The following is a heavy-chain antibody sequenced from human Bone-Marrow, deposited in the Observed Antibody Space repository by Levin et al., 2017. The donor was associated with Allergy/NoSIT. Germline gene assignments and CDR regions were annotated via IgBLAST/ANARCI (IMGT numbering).Heavy chain of an antibody. V-gene: IGHV3-9*01. CDR3: AKTRGFSFGINAFDM. Sequence: PGGSLRLSCAASGFTFDDYAMHWVRQTPGRGLEWVSGISWNSGKTGYGDSMEGRFTISRDRAKSSLYLQMNGLRVEDTALYYCAKTRGFSFGINAFDMWGQGTMVTVSS. CDR2: ISWNSGKT. D-gene: IGHD5-12*01. J-gene: IGHJ3*02. CDR1: GFTFDDYA.